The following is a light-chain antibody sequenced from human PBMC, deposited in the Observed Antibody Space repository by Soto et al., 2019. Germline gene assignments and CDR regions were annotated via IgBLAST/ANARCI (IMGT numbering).Light chain of an antibody. J-gene: IGLJ2*01. CDR1: SSDVGGYNY. CDR3: SSYTSSSVV. V-gene: IGLV2-14*01. Sequence: QSALTQPASVSGSPGQSITISCTGTSSDVGGYNYVSWYQQHPGKAPKLMIYEVSNRPSGVSNRFSGSKSGNTASLTISGLQAEDEADYYCSSYTSSSVVCGGGTKLTVL. CDR2: EVS.